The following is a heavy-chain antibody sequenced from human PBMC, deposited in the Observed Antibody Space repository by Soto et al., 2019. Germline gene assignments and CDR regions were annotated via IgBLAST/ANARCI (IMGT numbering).Heavy chain of an antibody. CDR3: ARDLSVLAEELGYCSGGSCYGSSRSWFDP. J-gene: IGHJ5*02. Sequence: HPGGSLRLSCAASGFTFSSYWMSWVRQAPGKGLEWVANIKQDGSEKYYVDSVKGRFTISRDNARNSLYLQMNSLRAEDTAVYYCARDLSVLAEELGYCSGGSCYGSSRSWFDPWGQGTLVTVSS. CDR2: IKQDGSEK. CDR1: GFTFSSYW. V-gene: IGHV3-7*05. D-gene: IGHD2-15*01.